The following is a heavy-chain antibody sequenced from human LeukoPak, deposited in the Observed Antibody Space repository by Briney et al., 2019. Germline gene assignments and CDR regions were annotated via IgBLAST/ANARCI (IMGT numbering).Heavy chain of an antibody. D-gene: IGHD6-19*01. J-gene: IGHJ4*02. CDR1: GFTFDDYA. Sequence: GRSLRLSCAASGFTFDDYAMHWVRQAPGKGLEWVSGISRNSGNIGYADSVKGRFTISRDNAKNSLYLQMNSLRAEDTALYYCAREPPGYSSGSNDYWGQGTLVTVSS. CDR3: AREPPGYSSGSNDY. CDR2: ISRNSGNI. V-gene: IGHV3-9*01.